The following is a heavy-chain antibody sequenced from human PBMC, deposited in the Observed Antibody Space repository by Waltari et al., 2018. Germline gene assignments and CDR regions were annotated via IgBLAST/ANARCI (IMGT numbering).Heavy chain of an antibody. J-gene: IGHJ3*02. D-gene: IGHD6-19*01. CDR1: GYTFPSYA. CDR3: ARGQWLYDAFDI. Sequence: QVQLVQSGAAVKKPGASVKVSCKASGYTFPSYAMHCVRQAPGQRLEWMGWINAGNGNTKYSKEFQGRVTITRDTSASTAYMELSSLRSEDMAVYYCARGQWLYDAFDIWGQGTMVTVSS. V-gene: IGHV1-3*03. CDR2: INAGNGNT.